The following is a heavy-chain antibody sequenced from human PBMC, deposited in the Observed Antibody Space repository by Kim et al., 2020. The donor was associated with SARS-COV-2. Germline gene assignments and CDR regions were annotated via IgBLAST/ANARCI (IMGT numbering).Heavy chain of an antibody. J-gene: IGHJ3*02. CDR1: GFTFSSYD. CDR3: ARESLTGTGAFDI. CDR2: ISESGTST. V-gene: IGHV3-48*03. D-gene: IGHD3-9*01. Sequence: GGSLRLSCAPSGFTFSSYDINWVRQAPGKGLEWVSYISESGTSTYYADSVKGRFTISRDNAKNSLFLQMNSLRAEDTAVYYCARESLTGTGAFDIWGQGTLVTVSS.